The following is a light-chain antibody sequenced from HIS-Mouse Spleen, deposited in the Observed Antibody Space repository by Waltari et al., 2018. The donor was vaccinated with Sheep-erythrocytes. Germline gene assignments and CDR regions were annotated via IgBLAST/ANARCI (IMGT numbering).Light chain of an antibody. CDR1: KWGDKY. V-gene: IGLV3-1*01. CDR3: QAWDSSTAV. J-gene: IGLJ2*01. CDR2: QDS. Sequence: SYKLTQPPSVSVSPGQTASITCSGDKWGDKYACWYQQKPGQSPVLVIYQDSKRPSGIPERFSGSNSGNTATLTISGTQAMDEADYYCQAWDSSTAVFGGGTKLTVL.